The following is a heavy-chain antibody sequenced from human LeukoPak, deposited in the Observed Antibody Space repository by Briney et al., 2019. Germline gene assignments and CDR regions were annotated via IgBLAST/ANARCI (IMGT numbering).Heavy chain of an antibody. CDR3: ARGALMDILPPQDAFDI. D-gene: IGHD3-9*01. J-gene: IGHJ3*02. Sequence: GGSLRLSCAASGFTVSSNYTSWVRQAPGKGLEWVSVIYSGGSTYYADSVKGRFTISRDNSKNTLYLQMNSLRAEDTAVYYCARGALMDILPPQDAFDIWGQGTMVTVSS. CDR2: IYSGGST. V-gene: IGHV3-66*02. CDR1: GFTVSSNY.